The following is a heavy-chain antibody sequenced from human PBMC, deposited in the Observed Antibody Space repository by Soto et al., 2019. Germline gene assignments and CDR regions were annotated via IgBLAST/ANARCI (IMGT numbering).Heavy chain of an antibody. CDR2: IKQDESEK. J-gene: IGHJ4*02. CDR3: ARYYGDYVGRSSFDY. Sequence: PGGSLRLSCVTYGLTFTDYWMSWVRQAPGKGLEWVANIKQDESEKNYLDSVKGRFTISRDNAKNSLYLQMNSLRAEDTAVYYCARYYGDYVGRSSFDYWGQGTLVTVSS. V-gene: IGHV3-7*01. D-gene: IGHD4-17*01. CDR1: GLTFTDYW.